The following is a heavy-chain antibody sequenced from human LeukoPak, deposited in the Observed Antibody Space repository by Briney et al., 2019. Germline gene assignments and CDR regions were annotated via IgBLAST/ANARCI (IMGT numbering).Heavy chain of an antibody. CDR2: IYYSGST. D-gene: IGHD1-26*01. Sequence: PSETLSLTCTVSGGSISSYYWSWIRQPPGKGLEWIGYIYYSGSTNYNPSLKSRVTISVDTSKNQFSLKLGSVTAADTAVYYCARGNELTYWGQGTLVTVSS. CDR3: ARGNELTY. J-gene: IGHJ4*02. CDR1: GGSISSYY. V-gene: IGHV4-59*01.